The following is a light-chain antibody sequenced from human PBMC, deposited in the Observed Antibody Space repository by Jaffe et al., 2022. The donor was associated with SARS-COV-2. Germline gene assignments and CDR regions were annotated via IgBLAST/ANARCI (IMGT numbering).Light chain of an antibody. CDR1: RSISTY. V-gene: IGKV1-39*01. CDR2: GAV. J-gene: IGKJ1*01. Sequence: DIQMTQSPSSLSASVGDRVTITCRASRSISTYLNWFQQKPGRAPKLLVSGAVNLQSGVPPRFSGSGSGTEFTLTMSALQPEDFATYYCQQSYDTPRTFGQGTKVEVK. CDR3: QQSYDTPRT.